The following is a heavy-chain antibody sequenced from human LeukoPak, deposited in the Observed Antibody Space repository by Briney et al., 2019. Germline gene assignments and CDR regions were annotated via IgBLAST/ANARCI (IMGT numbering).Heavy chain of an antibody. CDR1: RFTVSSNY. V-gene: IGHV3-53*01. Sequence: GGSLRLSCAASRFTVSSNYMCWVRQAPGNGLEWVSIIYSGGTIHYADSVKGRFTISRDNTKNTLYLQMNSLRAEDTAVYYCATGYDFGFDPWGQGPLVTVSS. CDR3: ATGYDFGFDP. CDR2: IYSGGTI. J-gene: IGHJ5*02. D-gene: IGHD3-3*01.